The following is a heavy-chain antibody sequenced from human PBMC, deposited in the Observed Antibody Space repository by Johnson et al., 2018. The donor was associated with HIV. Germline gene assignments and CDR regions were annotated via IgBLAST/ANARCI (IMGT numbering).Heavy chain of an antibody. V-gene: IGHV3-20*04. CDR2: LNWNGDST. Sequence: VQLVESGGGVVRPGGSLRLSCAASGFTFDDYAMHWVRPAPGKGLEWVSGLNWNGDSTGYADSVKGRFTISRDNAKNSLYLQMNSLRAEATAVDYFSKTAAADAFDIWGQGKMFTVSS. J-gene: IGHJ3*02. D-gene: IGHD2-2*01. CDR1: GFTFDDYA. CDR3: SKTAAADAFDI.